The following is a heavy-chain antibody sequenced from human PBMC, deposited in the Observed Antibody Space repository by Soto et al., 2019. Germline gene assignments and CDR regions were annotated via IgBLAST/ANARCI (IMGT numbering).Heavy chain of an antibody. CDR3: AKGQYGDYDWGVWVFDY. Sequence: QVQLVESGGGVVQTGRSLRLSCAASGFTFSSYGMHWVRQAPGKGLEWVAVISNDGSNKYYSDSVKGRFTISRDKYKNTLYLQKNSLRPEDTAVYYCAKGQYGDYDWGVWVFDYCGQGTLVTVSS. CDR2: ISNDGSNK. J-gene: IGHJ4*02. V-gene: IGHV3-30*18. D-gene: IGHD5-12*01. CDR1: GFTFSSYG.